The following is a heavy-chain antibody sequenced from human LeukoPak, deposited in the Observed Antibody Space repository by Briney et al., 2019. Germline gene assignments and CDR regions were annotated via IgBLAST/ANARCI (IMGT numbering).Heavy chain of an antibody. J-gene: IGHJ4*02. D-gene: IGHD3-16*02. CDR3: ARARGVWGSYLHTPSGY. Sequence: SGGSLRLSCAASGFTFSSFWVHWVRQAPGKGLVWVSRINSDGSSTSYADSVKGRFTISRDNAKNTLYLQMNTLRAEDTAVYYCARARGVWGSYLHTPSGYWGQGTLVTVSS. CDR2: INSDGSST. CDR1: GFTFSSFW. V-gene: IGHV3-74*01.